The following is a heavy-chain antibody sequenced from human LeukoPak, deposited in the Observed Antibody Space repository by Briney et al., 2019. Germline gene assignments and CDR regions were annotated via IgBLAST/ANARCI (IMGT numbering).Heavy chain of an antibody. J-gene: IGHJ4*02. CDR3: ARDLGHYYGSGSYYNGQGPYYFDY. CDR2: MNPNSGST. CDR1: GYTFTCYD. D-gene: IGHD3-10*01. Sequence: ASVKVSCKASGYTFTCYDINWVRQATGQGLEWMGWMNPNSGSTGYAQKFQGRVTMTRNTSISTAYMELSSLRSEDTAVYYCARDLGHYYGSGSYYNGQGPYYFDYWGQGTLVTVSS. V-gene: IGHV1-8*01.